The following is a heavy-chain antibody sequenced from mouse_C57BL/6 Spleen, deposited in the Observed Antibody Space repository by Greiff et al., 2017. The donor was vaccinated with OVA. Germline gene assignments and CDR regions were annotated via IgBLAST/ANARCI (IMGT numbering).Heavy chain of an antibody. V-gene: IGHV1-69*01. D-gene: IGHD1-1*01. CDR1: GYTFTSYW. CDR3: AIHYGSSPLWYFDV. J-gene: IGHJ1*03. Sequence: VQLQQPGAELVMPGASVKLSCKASGYTFTSYWMHWVKQRPGPGLEWIGEIDPSDSYTTYNQKFKGKATLTVDKHSSTAYMQLSSLTSEDSAFYYFAIHYGSSPLWYFDVWGTGTTVTVSS. CDR2: IDPSDSYT.